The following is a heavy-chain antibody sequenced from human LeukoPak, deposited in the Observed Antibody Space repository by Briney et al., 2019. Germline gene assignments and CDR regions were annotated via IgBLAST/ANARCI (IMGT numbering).Heavy chain of an antibody. V-gene: IGHV4-34*01. CDR1: IDSFSNYH. CDR3: ARSSIGSGSNFDY. D-gene: IGHD3-10*01. Sequence: PSETLSLTCAVYIDSFSNYHWNWIRQTPAKGLEWIGEVNESGGTNISPSLRSRVTMSVDTSKNHFSLKLSSVTAADTAVYYCARSSIGSGSNFDYWGQGTLVTVSS. CDR2: VNESGGT. J-gene: IGHJ4*02.